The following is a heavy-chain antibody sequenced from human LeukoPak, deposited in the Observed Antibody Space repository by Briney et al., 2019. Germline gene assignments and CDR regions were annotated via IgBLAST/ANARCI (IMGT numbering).Heavy chain of an antibody. CDR1: GGSISSYY. D-gene: IGHD6-19*01. J-gene: IGHJ3*02. CDR2: IYYSGST. Sequence: SETLSLTCTVSGGSISSYYWSWIRQPPGKGLEWIGYIYYSGSTTYNPSLKSRVTISVDTSKNQFSLKLSSVTAADTAVYYCARHWLTDAFDIWGQGTMVTVSS. CDR3: ARHWLTDAFDI. V-gene: IGHV4-59*08.